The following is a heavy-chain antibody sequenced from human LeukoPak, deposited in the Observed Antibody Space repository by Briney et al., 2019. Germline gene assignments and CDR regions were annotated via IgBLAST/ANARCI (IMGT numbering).Heavy chain of an antibody. J-gene: IGHJ6*03. D-gene: IGHD3-9*01. CDR2: INHSGST. V-gene: IGHV4-34*01. Sequence: TASETLSLTCAVYGGSFSGYYWSWIRQPPGKGLEWIGEINHSGSTNYNPSLKSRVPISVDTSKNQFSLKLSSVTAADTAVYYCARAPYGYFDWWNYYMDVWGKGTTVTVSS. CDR1: GGSFSGYY. CDR3: ARAPYGYFDWWNYYMDV.